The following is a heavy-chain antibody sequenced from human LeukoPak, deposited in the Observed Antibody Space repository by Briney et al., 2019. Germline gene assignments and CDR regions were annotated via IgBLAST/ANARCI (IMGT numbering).Heavy chain of an antibody. V-gene: IGHV4-59*01. CDR3: ARDGPYSSASNWFGP. CDR2: IFYTGSI. D-gene: IGHD6-6*01. Sequence: SETLSLTCTVSGGSIGDYYWSWIRQPPEKGLEWIGYIFYTGSIDVNPSLKSRVIMSVDTSKNQFSLKLSSVTAADTAVYYCARDGPYSSASNWFGPWGQGTLVTVSS. CDR1: GGSIGDYY. J-gene: IGHJ5*02.